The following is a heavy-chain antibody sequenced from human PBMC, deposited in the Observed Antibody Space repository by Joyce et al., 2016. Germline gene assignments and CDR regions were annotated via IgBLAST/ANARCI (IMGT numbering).Heavy chain of an antibody. CDR2: IHHSGNT. J-gene: IGHJ4*02. Sequence: QVQLQQWGAGLLKPSETLSLTCGVSGGSLTGYYWSWIRQPPGKGVEWIGEIHHSGNTHYNPSLQSRVTISLDTSKNQFALEVSSVTAADTAVYYCARGGLLPRYWGQGTLVTVSS. V-gene: IGHV4-34*01. CDR1: GGSLTGYY. CDR3: ARGGLLPRY.